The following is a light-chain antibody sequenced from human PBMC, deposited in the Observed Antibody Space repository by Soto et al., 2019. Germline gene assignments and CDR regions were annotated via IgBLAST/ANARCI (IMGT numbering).Light chain of an antibody. CDR2: GAS. V-gene: IGKV3-15*01. Sequence: EIVRTQSPATRSVVPGERATLSCRASQSVSSNLAWYQHKPGQAPRLLTYGASTRATGIPARFSGSGSGTEFTLTISSLQPEDFAVYYCQQYYNWPRTFGQGTKVDIK. CDR3: QQYYNWPRT. CDR1: QSVSSN. J-gene: IGKJ1*01.